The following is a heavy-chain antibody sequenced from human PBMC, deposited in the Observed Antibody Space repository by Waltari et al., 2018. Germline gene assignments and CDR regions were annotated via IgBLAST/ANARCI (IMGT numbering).Heavy chain of an antibody. Sequence: QVQLVQSGAEVKRPGASVTVSCKASGYIHTNHHVTSVRQAPGQGLEWMGWIRSSNGNTEYAQNFQGRVTMTTDTSTNTAYMELRSLRSDDTAVFYCARVVSSSSPSFYYYGMDGWGQGTTVTVSS. CDR1: GYIHTNHH. CDR2: IRSSNGNT. J-gene: IGHJ6*02. D-gene: IGHD6-6*01. CDR3: ARVVSSSSPSFYYYGMDG. V-gene: IGHV1-18*04.